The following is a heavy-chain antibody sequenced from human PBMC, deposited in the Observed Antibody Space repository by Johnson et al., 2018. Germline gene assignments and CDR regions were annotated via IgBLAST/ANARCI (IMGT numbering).Heavy chain of an antibody. Sequence: QVQLVQSGGGVVQPGRSLRLSCAASGFTFRSYAMHWVRQAPGKGLEWVAVISYDGSNKYYADSVKGRFTISRDNSKHTLYLQLDSLRPEDTAVYYCCFVPGNHYDSSGHEAFDIWGQVTMVTVSS. CDR1: GFTFRSYA. CDR3: CFVPGNHYDSSGHEAFDI. CDR2: ISYDGSNK. V-gene: IGHV3-30-3*01. J-gene: IGHJ3*02. D-gene: IGHD3-22*01.